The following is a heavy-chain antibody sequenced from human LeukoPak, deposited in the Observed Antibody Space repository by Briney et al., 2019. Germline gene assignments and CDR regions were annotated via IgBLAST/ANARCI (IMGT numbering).Heavy chain of an antibody. V-gene: IGHV1-2*02. D-gene: IGHD3-10*01. J-gene: IGHJ3*02. CDR1: GYTFTGYY. CDR3: ARNIWFGESADAFDI. CDR2: INPNSGGT. Sequence: GAPVKVSCKASGYTFTGYYMHWVRQAPGQGLEWMGWINPNSGGTNYAQKFQGRVTMTRDKSIRTAYMELSRLTSDDTAVYYCARNIWFGESADAFDIWGQGTMVTVSS.